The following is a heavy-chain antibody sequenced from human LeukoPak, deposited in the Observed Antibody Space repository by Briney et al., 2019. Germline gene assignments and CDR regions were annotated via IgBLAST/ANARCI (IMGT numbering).Heavy chain of an antibody. CDR2: IYYSGST. V-gene: IGHV4-39*01. Sequence: SETLSLTCAVYGGSFSSYYWGWIRQPPGKGLEWIGSIYYSGSTYYNPSLKSRVTISVDTSKNQFSLKLSSVTAADTAVYYCARHPVEYCSGGSCYPAPNWFDPWGQGTLVTVSS. J-gene: IGHJ5*02. CDR1: GGSFSSYY. D-gene: IGHD2-15*01. CDR3: ARHPVEYCSGGSCYPAPNWFDP.